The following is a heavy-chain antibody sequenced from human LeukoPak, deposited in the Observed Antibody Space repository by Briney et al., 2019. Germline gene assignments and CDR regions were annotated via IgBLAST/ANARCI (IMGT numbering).Heavy chain of an antibody. CDR2: IKQDGSEE. J-gene: IGHJ6*03. D-gene: IGHD4-17*01. CDR1: GFTFSSYW. Sequence: GGSLRLSCAASGFTFSSYWMSWVRQAPGKGLEWVANIKQDGSEEYYVDSVKGRFTISRDNAKNSLYLQMNSLRAEDTAVYYCAGDYGDYERYYMDVWGKGTTVTVSS. V-gene: IGHV3-7*01. CDR3: AGDYGDYERYYMDV.